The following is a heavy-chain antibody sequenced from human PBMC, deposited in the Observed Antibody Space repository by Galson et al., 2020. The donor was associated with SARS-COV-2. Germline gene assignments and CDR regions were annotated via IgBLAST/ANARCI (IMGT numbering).Heavy chain of an antibody. CDR3: ARDQEDSSGWYGANAFDI. D-gene: IGHD6-19*01. J-gene: IGHJ3*02. V-gene: IGHV3-33*01. CDR1: GFTFSSYG. Sequence: GGSLRLSCAASGFTFSSYGMHWVRQAPGKGLEWVAVIWYDGSNKYYADSVKGRFTISRDNSKNTLYLQMNSLRAEDTAVYYCARDQEDSSGWYGANAFDIWGQGTMVTVSS. CDR2: IWYDGSNK.